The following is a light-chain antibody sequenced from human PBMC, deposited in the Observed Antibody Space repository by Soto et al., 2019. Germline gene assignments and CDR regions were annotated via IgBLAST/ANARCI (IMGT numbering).Light chain of an antibody. Sequence: IVLTQIPGTLSLSPGERASLSCRASQSVSSYLAWYQQKPGQAPRLLIYDASSRATGIPDRFSGGGSGTDFTLTISRLEPEDFAVYYCQQFSSYPLTFGGGTKVDIK. CDR2: DAS. CDR1: QSVSSY. V-gene: IGKV3-20*01. J-gene: IGKJ4*01. CDR3: QQFSSYPLT.